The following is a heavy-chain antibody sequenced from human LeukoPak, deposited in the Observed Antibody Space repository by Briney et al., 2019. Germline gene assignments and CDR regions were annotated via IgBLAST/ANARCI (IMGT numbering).Heavy chain of an antibody. CDR2: ISSSSSYI. Sequence: GGSLRLSCAASGFTFSSYSMNWVRQAPGKGLEWVSSISSSSSYIYYADSVKGRFTISRDNAKNSLYLQMNSLRAEDTAVYYCARDQGYDFWSGYYTIPTLDYWGQGTLVTVSS. CDR3: ARDQGYDFWSGYYTIPTLDY. J-gene: IGHJ4*02. D-gene: IGHD3-3*01. V-gene: IGHV3-21*01. CDR1: GFTFSSYS.